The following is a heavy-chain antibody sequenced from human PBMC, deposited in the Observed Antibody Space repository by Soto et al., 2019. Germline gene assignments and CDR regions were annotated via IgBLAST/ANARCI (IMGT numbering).Heavy chain of an antibody. CDR3: ARAWGREEAFDI. D-gene: IGHD3-16*01. Sequence: SETLSLTCTVSGGSISSYYWSWIRQPPGKGLEWIGYIYYSGSTNYNPSLKSRVTISVDTSKNQFSLKLSSVTAADTAGYYCARAWGREEAFDIWGQGTMVTVSS. J-gene: IGHJ3*02. CDR1: GGSISSYY. V-gene: IGHV4-59*01. CDR2: IYYSGST.